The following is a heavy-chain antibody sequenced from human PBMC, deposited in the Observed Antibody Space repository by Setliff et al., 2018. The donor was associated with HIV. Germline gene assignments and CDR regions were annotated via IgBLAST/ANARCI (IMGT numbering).Heavy chain of an antibody. D-gene: IGHD6-19*01. CDR3: AREGIAVAGTEGHNWFDP. CDR2: INPSGGST. CDR1: GYNFTSYY. Sequence: ASVKVSCKASGYNFTSYYMHWVRQAPGQGLAWMGIINPSGGSTSYAQKFQGRVTMTRDTSTSTVYMELCSLRSEETAVYYCAREGIAVAGTEGHNWFDPWGQGTLVTVSS. V-gene: IGHV1-46*01. J-gene: IGHJ5*02.